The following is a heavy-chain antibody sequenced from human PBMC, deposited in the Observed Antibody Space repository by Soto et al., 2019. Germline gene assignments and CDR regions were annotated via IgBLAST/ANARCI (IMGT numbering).Heavy chain of an antibody. CDR1: GGSVSSGGYY. V-gene: IGHV4-31*03. J-gene: IGHJ4*02. Sequence: SETLSLTCTVSGGSVSSGGYYWSWIRQHPGTGLEWIGYIYYSGTTYFNPSLKSRASISLDTSKNEFSLKLTSVTAADTAVYYCARRALPQCINGVCYKDGFWDYWGQVALVT. CDR2: IYYSGTT. CDR3: ARRALPQCINGVCYKDGFWDY. D-gene: IGHD2-8*01.